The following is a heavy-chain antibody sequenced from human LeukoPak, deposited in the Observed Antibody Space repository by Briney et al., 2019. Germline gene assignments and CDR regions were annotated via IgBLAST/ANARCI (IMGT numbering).Heavy chain of an antibody. CDR2: IDSTSGYI. CDR1: GFTFSRDS. CDR3: ARDTSGSYTITYFDS. Sequence: GGSLRLSCVASGFTFSRDSMNWVRQAPGKGLEWVSYIDSTSGYIYYADSVKGRFTISRDNARNSLYLQMNNLSAEDTAVYYCARDTSGSYTITYFDSWGQGALVTVSS. V-gene: IGHV3-21*01. D-gene: IGHD3-10*01. J-gene: IGHJ4*02.